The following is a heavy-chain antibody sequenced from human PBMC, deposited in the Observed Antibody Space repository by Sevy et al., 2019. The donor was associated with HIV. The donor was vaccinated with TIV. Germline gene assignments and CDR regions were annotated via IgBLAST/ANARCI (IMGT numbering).Heavy chain of an antibody. CDR3: AKDGEGGIVVVVAAHFDY. V-gene: IGHV3-30*02. CDR2: IRCDGSNK. Sequence: GGSLRLSCAASGFTFSSYGMHWVRQAPGKGLEWVAFIRCDGSNKYYADSVKGRFTITRDNSKNTLYLQMNSLRAEDTAVYYCAKDGEGGIVVVVAAHFDYWGQGTLVTVSS. J-gene: IGHJ4*02. CDR1: GFTFSSYG. D-gene: IGHD2-15*01.